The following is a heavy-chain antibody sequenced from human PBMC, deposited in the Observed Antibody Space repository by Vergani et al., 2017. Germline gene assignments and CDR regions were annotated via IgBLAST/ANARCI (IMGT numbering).Heavy chain of an antibody. CDR3: ARDYASAIYYANDAFDI. CDR1: GGAVNSGSNF. CDR2: VYTGGSA. J-gene: IGHJ3*02. Sequence: QVQLQESGPGLVKPSQTLSLTCSVSGGAVNSGSNFWTWIRQPAGKGLEWIGRVYTGGSANYNPSFKSRVTISLDTSRNQFSLNLQSVTAADTAVYYCARDYASAIYYANDAFDIWGRGTKVTVSS. D-gene: IGHD2-8*01. V-gene: IGHV4-61*02.